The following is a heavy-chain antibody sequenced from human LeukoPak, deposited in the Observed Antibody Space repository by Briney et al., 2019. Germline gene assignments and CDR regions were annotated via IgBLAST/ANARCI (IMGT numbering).Heavy chain of an antibody. Sequence: SSETLSLTCTVSGYSISRGYYWGWIRQSPGKGLEWIGSIYYSGTTYYNPSLKSRVTISIDTSKNQFSLKLSSVTAADTAVYYCASHEYSSSFDYWGQGTLVSVSS. CDR2: IYYSGTT. V-gene: IGHV4-38-2*02. CDR1: GYSISRGYY. D-gene: IGHD6-6*01. J-gene: IGHJ4*02. CDR3: ASHEYSSSFDY.